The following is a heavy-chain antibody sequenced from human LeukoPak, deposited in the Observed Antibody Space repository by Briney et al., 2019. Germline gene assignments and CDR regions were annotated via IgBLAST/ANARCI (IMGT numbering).Heavy chain of an antibody. Sequence: PGGSLRLSCAASGFTFSNAWMSWVRQAPGKGLEWVGRIKSKTDGGTIDYAALVKGRFTISRDDSKNTLFLQMSRLRTEDTAVYYCTTDEAAGTDYWGQGTLVTVSS. CDR3: TTDEAAGTDY. D-gene: IGHD6-13*01. V-gene: IGHV3-15*01. CDR2: IKSKTDGGTI. CDR1: GFTFSNAW. J-gene: IGHJ4*02.